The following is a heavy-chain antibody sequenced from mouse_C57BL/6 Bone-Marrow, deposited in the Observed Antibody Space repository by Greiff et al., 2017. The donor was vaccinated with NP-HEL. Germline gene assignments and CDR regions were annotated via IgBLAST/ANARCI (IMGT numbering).Heavy chain of an antibody. V-gene: IGHV5-17*01. J-gene: IGHJ3*01. CDR1: GFTFSDYG. CDR3: ARGRRLRREAWFAY. D-gene: IGHD2-4*01. CDR2: ISSGSSTI. Sequence: EVKLVESGGGLVKPGGSLKLSCAASGFTFSDYGMHWVRQAPEKGLEWVAYISSGSSTIYYADTVKGRFPISRDNAKNTLFLQMTSLRSEDAAMYYCARGRRLRREAWFAYWGQGTLVTVSA.